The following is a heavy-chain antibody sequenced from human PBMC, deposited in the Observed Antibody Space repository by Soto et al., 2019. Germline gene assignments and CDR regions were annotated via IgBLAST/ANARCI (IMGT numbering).Heavy chain of an antibody. Sequence: ASVKVSCKASGYTFTSYGISWVRQAPGQGLEWMGWISAYNGNTNYAQKLQGRVTMTTDTSTSTAYMELRSLRSDDTAVYYCARGAYYDSSGYYRLAEYFQHWGQRTLVTVSS. CDR2: ISAYNGNT. CDR1: GYTFTSYG. CDR3: ARGAYYDSSGYYRLAEYFQH. J-gene: IGHJ1*01. V-gene: IGHV1-18*01. D-gene: IGHD3-22*01.